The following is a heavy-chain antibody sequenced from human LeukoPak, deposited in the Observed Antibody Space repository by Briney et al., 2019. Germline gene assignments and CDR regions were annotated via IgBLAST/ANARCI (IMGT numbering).Heavy chain of an antibody. CDR1: GFTFTNAW. CDR3: ATVSKCRFAGTYVNDY. J-gene: IGHJ4*02. CDR2: IKSKTESGTT. V-gene: IGHV3-15*01. Sequence: PGESLRLSCAGSGFTFTNAWMTWVRQAPGKGLEWVGRIKSKTESGTTDYAAPVKGRFTISRDDSKNTLYLQMNSLKIEYTAVYYCATVSKCRFAGTYVNDYWGQGTLVTVAS. D-gene: IGHD6-13*01.